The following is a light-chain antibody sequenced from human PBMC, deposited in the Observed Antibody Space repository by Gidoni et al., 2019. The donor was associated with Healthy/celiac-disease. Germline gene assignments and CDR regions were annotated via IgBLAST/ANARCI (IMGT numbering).Light chain of an antibody. V-gene: IGKV3-15*01. CDR3: QQYNNWSLQA. CDR2: GAS. CDR1: QIVSSN. Sequence: DIVMTQSPATLSVSPGERATLSCRASQIVSSNLAWYQQKPGEAPRPLIPGASPRATGIPARFRGSGSGTECNRTISSLQYEDVAVYYCQQYNNWSLQAFXXXTKVEIK. J-gene: IGKJ1*01.